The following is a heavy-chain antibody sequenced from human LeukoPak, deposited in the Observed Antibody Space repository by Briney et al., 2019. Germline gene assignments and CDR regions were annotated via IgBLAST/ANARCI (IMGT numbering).Heavy chain of an antibody. Sequence: SETLSLTCSVSGYSISSHYCWGWIRQPPGKGLEWIGTVCHSGSSFYNPSLKSRLAISVDTSKNQFSLKLSSVTAADTAVYYCARSYSSSWYGIGYFQHWGQGTLVTVSS. CDR2: VCHSGSS. D-gene: IGHD6-13*01. CDR1: GYSISSHYC. V-gene: IGHV4-38-2*02. CDR3: ARSYSSSWYGIGYFQH. J-gene: IGHJ1*01.